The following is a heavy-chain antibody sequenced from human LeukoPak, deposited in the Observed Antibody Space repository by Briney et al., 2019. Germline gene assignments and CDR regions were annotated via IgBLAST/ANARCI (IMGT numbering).Heavy chain of an antibody. V-gene: IGHV4-4*09. CDR3: ARYSSSWYGNWFDP. Sequence: SETLSLTCTVSGGSISSYYWSWIRQPPGKGLEWIGYIYTSGSTNYNPSLKSRVTISVDTSKNQFSLKLSSVTAADTAVYYCARYSSSWYGNWFDPWGQGTLVTVSS. CDR1: GGSISSYY. CDR2: IYTSGST. D-gene: IGHD6-13*01. J-gene: IGHJ5*02.